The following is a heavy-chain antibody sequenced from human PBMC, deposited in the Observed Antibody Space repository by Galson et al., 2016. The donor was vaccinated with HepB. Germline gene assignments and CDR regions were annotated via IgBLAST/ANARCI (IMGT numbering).Heavy chain of an antibody. CDR2: IKPDGSQK. V-gene: IGHV3-7*01. D-gene: IGHD1/OR15-1a*01. J-gene: IGHJ6*02. CDR1: GFTCSNYW. Sequence: SLRLSCAASGFTCSNYWMNWVRQTPGRGLEWVANIKPDGSQKYYVDSVKGRFTISKDNSKNTLYLQMDSLRVEDTAIYYCARDINKNRLPGFGMDVWGQGTKVIVSS. CDR3: ARDINKNRLPGFGMDV.